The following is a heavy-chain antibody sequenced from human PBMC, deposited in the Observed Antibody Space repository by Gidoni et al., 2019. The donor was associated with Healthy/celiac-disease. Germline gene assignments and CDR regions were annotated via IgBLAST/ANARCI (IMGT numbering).Heavy chain of an antibody. V-gene: IGHV4-34*01. D-gene: IGHD3-22*01. CDR2: INHSGST. J-gene: IGHJ4*02. Sequence: QLQLQQWGAGLLKPSETLSLTCAVYGGSFSGYYWSWIRQPPGKGLEWIGEINHSGSTNYNPSLKSRVTISVDTSKNQFSLKLSSVTAADTAVYYCARRYYYDSSGYYYLEFDYWGQGTLVTVSS. CDR3: ARRYYYDSSGYYYLEFDY. CDR1: GGSFSGYY.